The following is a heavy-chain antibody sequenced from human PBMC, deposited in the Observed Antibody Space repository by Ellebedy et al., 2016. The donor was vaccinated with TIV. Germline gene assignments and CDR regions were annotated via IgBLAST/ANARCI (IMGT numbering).Heavy chain of an antibody. CDR3: ARRGSYGDYAVQVNSWFDS. D-gene: IGHD4-17*01. CDR1: GFSFRSYW. Sequence: PGGSLRLSCAASGFSFRSYWMVWVRQAPGKGLEWVANIYQDGSDQYYVDSVKGRFNISRDNVNKSLFLQMNSLRVEDTAVYYCARRGSYGDYAVQVNSWFDSWGQGTLVTVSS. CDR2: IYQDGSDQ. V-gene: IGHV3-7*01. J-gene: IGHJ5*01.